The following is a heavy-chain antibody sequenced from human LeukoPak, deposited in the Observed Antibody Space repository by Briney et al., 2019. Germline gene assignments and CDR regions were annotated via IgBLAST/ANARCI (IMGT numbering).Heavy chain of an antibody. D-gene: IGHD3-22*01. CDR2: INHSGST. J-gene: IGHJ4*02. CDR1: GGSFSGYY. V-gene: IGHV4-34*01. Sequence: SETLSLTCAVYGGSFSGYYWSWIRQPPGKGREWIGEINHSGSTNHNPSLKSRVTISVDTSKNQFSLKLSCVTAADTAVYYCARTSYYYDSSGYHHFDYWGQGTLVTVSS. CDR3: ARTSYYYDSSGYHHFDY.